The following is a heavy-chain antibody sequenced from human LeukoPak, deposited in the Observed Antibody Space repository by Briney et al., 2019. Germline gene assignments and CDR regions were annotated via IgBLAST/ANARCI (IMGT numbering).Heavy chain of an antibody. J-gene: IGHJ4*02. D-gene: IGHD6-25*01. CDR1: GFNFSSYS. CDR3: ARDGEQRRGD. Sequence: GGSLRLSCAASGFNFSSYSMNWVRQAPGKGLEWISYISSRSSTMYYADSVKGRFTISRDNAKNSPYLQMSSLRGEDTAVYYCARDGEQRRGDWGQGTLVTVAS. V-gene: IGHV3-48*01. CDR2: ISSRSSTM.